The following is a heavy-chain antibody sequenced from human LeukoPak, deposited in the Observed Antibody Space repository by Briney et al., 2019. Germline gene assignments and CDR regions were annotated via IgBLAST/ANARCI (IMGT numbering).Heavy chain of an antibody. CDR1: GFTFSSYA. D-gene: IGHD5-12*01. CDR3: AKGVTHPWNYFDY. Sequence: GGSLRLSCAASGFTFSSYATSWVRQAPGKGLEWVSAISGSGGSTYYADSVKGRFTISRDNSKNTLYLQMNSLRAEDTAVYYCAKGVTHPWNYFDYWGQGTLVTVSS. J-gene: IGHJ4*02. V-gene: IGHV3-23*01. CDR2: ISGSGGST.